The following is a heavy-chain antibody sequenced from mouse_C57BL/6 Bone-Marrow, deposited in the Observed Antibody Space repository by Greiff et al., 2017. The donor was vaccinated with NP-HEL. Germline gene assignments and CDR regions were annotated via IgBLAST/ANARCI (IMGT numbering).Heavy chain of an antibody. V-gene: IGHV1-7*01. D-gene: IGHD1-1*01. Sequence: QVQLKESGAELAKPGASVKLSCKASGYTFTSYWMHWVKQRPGQGLEWIGYINPSSGYTKYNQKFKDKATLTADKSSSTAYMQLSSLTYEDSAVYYCARSNYYGSSYLSWFAYWGQGTLVTVSA. CDR1: GYTFTSYW. J-gene: IGHJ3*01. CDR3: ARSNYYGSSYLSWFAY. CDR2: INPSSGYT.